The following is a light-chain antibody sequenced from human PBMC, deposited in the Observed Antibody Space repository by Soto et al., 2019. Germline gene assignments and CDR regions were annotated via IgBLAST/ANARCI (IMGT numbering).Light chain of an antibody. Sequence: QSVLTQPPSASGSPGQSVTISCTGTSSDVGRYVYVSWYQQHPGKAPKLMIYEVSKRPSGVPDRFSGSKSGNTASLTVSGLQAEDEADYYCSSYAGIDNFYVFGRGTKV. CDR2: EVS. CDR1: SSDVGRYVY. J-gene: IGLJ1*01. V-gene: IGLV2-8*01. CDR3: SSYAGIDNFYV.